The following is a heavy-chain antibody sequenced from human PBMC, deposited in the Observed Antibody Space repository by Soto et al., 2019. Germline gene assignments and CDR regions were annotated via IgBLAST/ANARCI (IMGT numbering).Heavy chain of an antibody. D-gene: IGHD4-17*01. V-gene: IGHV1-46*03. Sequence: QVQLVQSGAGVKKPGASVKVSCNASRYTFTYYYMHWVRQAPGQGLEWMGIINPSGGATSYAQKFQGRVTLTTDTSTSTVYMEVSSLRSEDTAVYYCSRDALSTAYFFDYWVRGTLVTVSS. CDR2: INPSGGAT. CDR1: RYTFTYYY. J-gene: IGHJ4*02. CDR3: SRDALSTAYFFDY.